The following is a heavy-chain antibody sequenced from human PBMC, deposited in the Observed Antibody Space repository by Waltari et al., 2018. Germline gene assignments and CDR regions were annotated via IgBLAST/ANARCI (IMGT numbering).Heavy chain of an antibody. CDR2: IYYSGST. CDR3: ARFIRLQLDWFDP. J-gene: IGHJ5*02. V-gene: IGHV4-59*08. Sequence: QVQLQESGPGVVKPSETLSLTCTVSGRSINGYYWTWIRQPPGKGLEWIGYIYYSGSTNYNPSLKSRVAMSLDTSKNQFSLKLSSVTAADTAVYYCARFIRLQLDWFDPWGQGALVTVSS. D-gene: IGHD4-4*01. CDR1: GRSINGYY.